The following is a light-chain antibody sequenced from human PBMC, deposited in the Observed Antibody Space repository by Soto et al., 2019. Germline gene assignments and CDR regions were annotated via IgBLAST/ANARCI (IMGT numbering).Light chain of an antibody. V-gene: IGLV2-14*01. Sequence: SALTQPASVSGSPGQSIAISCTGTSSDVGFYKYVSWYQRHPGKAPKLMIYEVTNRPSGISDRFSGSKSGNTASLTISGLQAEAEAHYFCSSYTSSSIPYVFGTGTKVTVL. CDR3: SSYTSSSIPYV. CDR2: EVT. CDR1: SSDVGFYKY. J-gene: IGLJ1*01.